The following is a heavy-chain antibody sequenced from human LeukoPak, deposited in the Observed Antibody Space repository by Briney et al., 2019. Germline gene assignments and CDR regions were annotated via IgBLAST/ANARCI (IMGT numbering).Heavy chain of an antibody. CDR3: ARDQVRGVIRFYGMDV. J-gene: IGHJ6*02. CDR2: IYYSGST. D-gene: IGHD3-10*01. CDR1: GGSVSSGSYY. V-gene: IGHV4-61*01. Sequence: SETLSLTCTVSGGSVSSGSYYWSWIRQPPGKGLEWIGYIYYSGSTNYNPSLKSRVTISVDTSKNQFSLKLSSVTAADTAVYYCARDQVRGVIRFYGMDVWGQGTTVTVSS.